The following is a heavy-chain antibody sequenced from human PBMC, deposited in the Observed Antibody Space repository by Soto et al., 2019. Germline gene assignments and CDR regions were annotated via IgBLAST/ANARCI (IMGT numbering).Heavy chain of an antibody. J-gene: IGHJ4*02. CDR2: ISSSSSYT. Sequence: QVQLVESGGGLVKPGGSLRLSCAASGFTFSDYYMSWIRQAPGKGLEWVSYISSSSSYTNYADSVKGRFTISRDNAKNSLYLQMNSLRAEDTAVYYCARSRRDGYHSGIYFDYWGQGTLVTVSS. CDR3: ARSRRDGYHSGIYFDY. CDR1: GFTFSDYY. V-gene: IGHV3-11*05. D-gene: IGHD5-12*01.